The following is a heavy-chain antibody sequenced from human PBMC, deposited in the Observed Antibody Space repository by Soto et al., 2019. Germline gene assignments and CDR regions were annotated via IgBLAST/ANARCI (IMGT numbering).Heavy chain of an antibody. Sequence: QVQLVQSGAEVKKPGASVKVSCKASGYTFTSYAMHWVRQAPGQRLEWMGWINAGNGNTKYSQKFQGRVTITRDTDASSACMARRRLRCEDTAVYDCASGGLLFNYDFWSCRGRYFQHWGQGTLVTVSS. D-gene: IGHD3-3*01. V-gene: IGHV1-3*01. CDR3: ASGGLLFNYDFWSCRGRYFQH. J-gene: IGHJ1*01. CDR1: GYTFTSYA. CDR2: INAGNGNT.